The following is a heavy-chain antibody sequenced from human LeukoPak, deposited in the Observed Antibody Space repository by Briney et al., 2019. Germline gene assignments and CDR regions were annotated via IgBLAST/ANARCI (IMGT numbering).Heavy chain of an antibody. V-gene: IGHV1-2*02. CDR2: INPNSGGT. J-gene: IGHJ4*02. D-gene: IGHD3-16*01. Sequence: ASVKVSCKASGYTFTGYYMHWVRQAPEQGLEWMGWINPNSGGTNYAQKFQGRVTMTRDTSISTAYMELSRLRSDDTAVYYCARDQKGEFHFDYWGQGTLVTVSS. CDR3: ARDQKGEFHFDY. CDR1: GYTFTGYY.